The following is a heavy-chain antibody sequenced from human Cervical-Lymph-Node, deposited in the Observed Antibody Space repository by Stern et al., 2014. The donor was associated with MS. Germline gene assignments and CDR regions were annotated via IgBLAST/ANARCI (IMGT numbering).Heavy chain of an antibody. V-gene: IGHV1-46*01. CDR2: INPSGGST. J-gene: IGHJ3*02. CDR3: AREGSYERKTADAFDI. CDR1: GYTFTSYY. D-gene: IGHD3-16*01. Sequence: VQLVESGAEVKKPGASVKVSCKASGYTFTSYYMHWVRQAPGQGLEWMGIINPSGGSTSYAQKFQGRVTMTRDTYTSTVYMELSSWRSEDTAVYYWAREGSYERKTADAFDIWGQGTMVTVSS.